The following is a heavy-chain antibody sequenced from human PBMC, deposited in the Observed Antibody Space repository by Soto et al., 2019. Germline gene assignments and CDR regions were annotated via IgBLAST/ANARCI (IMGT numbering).Heavy chain of an antibody. J-gene: IGHJ5*02. D-gene: IGHD3-10*01. V-gene: IGHV1-8*01. CDR2: MNPNSGNT. CDR3: ARSALLWFGELRFDP. Sequence: QVQLVQSGAEVKKPGASVNVSCKASGYTFTSYDINWVRQATGQGLEWMGWMNPNSGNTGYAQKLQGRVTMTRNTSISTAYMELSRLISEHTAVYYCARSALLWFGELRFDPWGQGTMVTVSS. CDR1: GYTFTSYD.